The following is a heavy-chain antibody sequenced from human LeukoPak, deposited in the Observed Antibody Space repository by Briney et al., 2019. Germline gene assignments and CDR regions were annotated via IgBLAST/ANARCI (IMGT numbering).Heavy chain of an antibody. CDR1: GFSFSAYW. Sequence: GGSLRLSCAASGFSFSAYWMTWVRQAPGTGLEWVANINPAGTETYYVDPVKGRFTISRDNAKNLLYLQMNSLRAEDTAVYYCPRFGYVAAVDLWGQGTRVTVS. CDR2: INPAGTET. V-gene: IGHV3-7*01. CDR3: PRFGYVAAVDL. J-gene: IGHJ4*02. D-gene: IGHD2-15*01.